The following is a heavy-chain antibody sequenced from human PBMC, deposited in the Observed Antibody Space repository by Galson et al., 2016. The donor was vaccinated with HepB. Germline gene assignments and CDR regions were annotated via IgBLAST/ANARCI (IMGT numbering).Heavy chain of an antibody. CDR1: GFTFNNYA. CDR2: ISGGDGRT. D-gene: IGHD6-19*01. Sequence: SLRLSCAASGFTFNNYAMSWVRQAAGKGLEWVSAISGGDGRTYYADSVRGRFTISRDKSKNTLYLQMDSLRVEDTAIYYCAKARGQWLGFDPWGQGTLVTVSS. CDR3: AKARGQWLGFDP. J-gene: IGHJ5*02. V-gene: IGHV3-23*01.